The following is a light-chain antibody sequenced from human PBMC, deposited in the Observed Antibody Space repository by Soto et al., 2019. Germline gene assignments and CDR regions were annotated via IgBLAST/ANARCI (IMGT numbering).Light chain of an antibody. Sequence: DIQMTQSPSSLSASVGDRVTITCRASQGISSYLAWYQQKPGKAPKVLIYDASSLGSGVPSRFSGSGSGTEFTLTISSLQPDDFATYFCQQYQTYSTFGQGTRLEIK. CDR2: DAS. V-gene: IGKV1-5*01. J-gene: IGKJ5*01. CDR1: QGISSY. CDR3: QQYQTYST.